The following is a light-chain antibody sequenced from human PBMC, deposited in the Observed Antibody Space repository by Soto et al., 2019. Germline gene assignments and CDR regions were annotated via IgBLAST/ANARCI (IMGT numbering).Light chain of an antibody. CDR2: GAS. Sequence: EIVLTQSPGTLSLSPGERDTLSCRASQSVSSSYLAWYQQKPGQAPRLLIYGASSRATGIPDRFSGSGSGTDFTLTISRLEPEDFAVYYCQQYGSSRPFGQGTRMEIK. CDR3: QQYGSSRP. J-gene: IGKJ5*01. CDR1: QSVSSSY. V-gene: IGKV3-20*01.